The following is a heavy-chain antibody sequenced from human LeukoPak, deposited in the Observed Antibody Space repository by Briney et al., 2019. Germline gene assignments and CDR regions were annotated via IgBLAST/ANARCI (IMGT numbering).Heavy chain of an antibody. J-gene: IGHJ3*02. CDR1: GGSINDYY. D-gene: IGHD2-2*01. CDR2: IYYSGST. CDR3: ARDSSSYCSSTSCYVHAFDI. Sequence: PSETLSLTCTVSGGSINDYYWGWIRQPPGKGLEWIGYIYYSGSTKYNPSLKSRVTISVDTSKNQFSLKLNSVTAADTAVYYCARDSSSYCSSTSCYVHAFDIWGQGTMVTVSS. V-gene: IGHV4-59*12.